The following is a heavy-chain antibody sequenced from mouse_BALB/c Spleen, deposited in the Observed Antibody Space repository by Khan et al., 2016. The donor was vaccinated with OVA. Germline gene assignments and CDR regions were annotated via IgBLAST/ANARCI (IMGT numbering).Heavy chain of an antibody. V-gene: IGHV14-3*02. CDR1: GLTITDSS. CDR2: IDPQNGNT. J-gene: IGHJ2*01. Sequence: VQLQQSGAELVKSGATVKLSCTASGLTITDSSMHWLKQWPEQGLEWIGGIDPQNGNTKYNPKFQGKATITADTSSNTAYLQLSSLTSEDTAVYYCARRVRKWGQGTMLTVSS. CDR3: ARRVRK.